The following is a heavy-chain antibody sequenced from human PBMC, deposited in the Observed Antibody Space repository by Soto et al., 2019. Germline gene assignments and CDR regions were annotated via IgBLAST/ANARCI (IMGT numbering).Heavy chain of an antibody. J-gene: IGHJ5*02. V-gene: IGHV1-2*04. D-gene: IGHD3-16*02. Sequence: GASVKVSCKASGYTFTGYYMHWVRQAPGQGLEWMGWINPNSGGTNYAQKFQGWVTMTRDTSISTAYMELSRLRSDDTAVYYCARGKGSYRYTGGSGFDPWGQGTLVTVSS. CDR3: ARGKGSYRYTGGSGFDP. CDR1: GYTFTGYY. CDR2: INPNSGGT.